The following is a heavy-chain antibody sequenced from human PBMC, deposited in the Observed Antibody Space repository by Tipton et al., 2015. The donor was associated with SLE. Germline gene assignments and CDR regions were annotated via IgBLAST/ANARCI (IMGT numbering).Heavy chain of an antibody. CDR1: GYFISSGYY. V-gene: IGHV4-38-2*01. D-gene: IGHD2-15*01. J-gene: IGHJ4*02. CDR2: IYYSGST. CDR3: ARQLGYCSGGSCYGHFDY. Sequence: TLSLTCAVSGYFISSGYYWGWIRQPPGKGLEWIGSIYYSGSTYYNPSLKSRVTISVDTSKNQFFLKLSSVTAADTAVYYCARQLGYCSGGSCYGHFDYWGQGTLVTVSA.